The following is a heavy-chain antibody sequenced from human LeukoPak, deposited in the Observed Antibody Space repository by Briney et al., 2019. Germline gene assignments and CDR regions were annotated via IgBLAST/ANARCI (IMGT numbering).Heavy chain of an antibody. D-gene: IGHD1-26*01. CDR3: ARLMGERSLFDY. CDR1: GFTFSSCW. CDR2: IKQDGNEK. V-gene: IGHV3-7*02. Sequence: GGSLRLSCAASGFTFSSCWMTWVRQAPGKGLEWVANIKQDGNEKYYVDSVKGRFSISRDNAKDSVYLQMNSLRAEDTAVYYCARLMGERSLFDYWGQGVLVTVSS. J-gene: IGHJ4*02.